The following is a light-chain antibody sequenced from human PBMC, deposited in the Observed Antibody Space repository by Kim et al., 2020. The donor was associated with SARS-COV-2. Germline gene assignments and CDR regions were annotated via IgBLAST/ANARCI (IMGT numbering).Light chain of an antibody. Sequence: DIQMTQSPSSLSASVGDRVTITCRASQSISSYLNWYQQKPGKAPKLLIYAASSLQSGVPSRFSGSGSGTDFTLTISSLQPEDFATYYCLKSNSNLITFGPGTPLEIK. V-gene: IGKV1-39*01. J-gene: IGKJ5*01. CDR1: QSISSY. CDR3: LKSNSNLIT. CDR2: AAS.